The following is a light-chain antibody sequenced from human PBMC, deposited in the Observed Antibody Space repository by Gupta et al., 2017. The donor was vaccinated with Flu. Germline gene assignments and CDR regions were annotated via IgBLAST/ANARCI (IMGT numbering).Light chain of an antibody. Sequence: QSVLTQPPSASGTPRQRVTIACSRSNSNIGSRTVNWYQQLPGTAPKLLIYNNNQRPSGVPDRFSDSKSGTSASLAISGLQSEDEADYYCAVWDDSLNGVLFGGGTKLTVL. CDR2: NNN. CDR3: AVWDDSLNGVL. J-gene: IGLJ2*01. V-gene: IGLV1-44*01. CDR1: NSNIGSRT.